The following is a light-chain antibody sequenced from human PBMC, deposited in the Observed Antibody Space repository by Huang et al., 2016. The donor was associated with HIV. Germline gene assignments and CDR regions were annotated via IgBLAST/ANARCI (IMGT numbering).Light chain of an antibody. V-gene: IGKV1-39*01. CDR2: AVS. CDR3: QQSHSTTWT. Sequence: DIQMTQSPSSLSASVGDRVTITCRASQSISSSLNWYQQKTGKAPKLLIYAVSRLQSGVPARCSGSGSGTEFTLTISSLQPEDFATYYCQQSHSTTWTFGQGTKVEIK. J-gene: IGKJ1*01. CDR1: QSISSS.